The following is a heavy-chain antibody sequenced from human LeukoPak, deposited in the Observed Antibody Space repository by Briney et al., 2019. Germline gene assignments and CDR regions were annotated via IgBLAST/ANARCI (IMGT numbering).Heavy chain of an antibody. D-gene: IGHD2-2*01. Sequence: PGGSLRLSCAASGFTFSNSWMNWVRQAPGKGLEWVANIKQDGSETYYVDSVKGRFTISRDNAKNSLFLQMSSLRADDTAVYYCARDCITTSCLTNWGQGTLVTVSS. J-gene: IGHJ4*02. CDR1: GFTFSNSW. CDR3: ARDCITTSCLTN. CDR2: IKQDGSET. V-gene: IGHV3-7*01.